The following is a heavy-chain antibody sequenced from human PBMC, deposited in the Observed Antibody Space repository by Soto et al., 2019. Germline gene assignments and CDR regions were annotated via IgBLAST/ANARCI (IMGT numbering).Heavy chain of an antibody. J-gene: IGHJ5*02. CDR1: AGSISSGGYY. V-gene: IGHV4-31*02. D-gene: IGHD2-15*01. Sequence: SETLSLTCTVSAGSISSGGYYWSCIRQHPGKGLEWIGYIYYSGYTYFDPSLKSRVTISLDTSKNQFSLGLSSVTAADTAVYYCARAPPSQRVVVAATWFDPWGQGTLVTVSS. CDR2: IYYSGYT. CDR3: ARAPPSQRVVVAATWFDP.